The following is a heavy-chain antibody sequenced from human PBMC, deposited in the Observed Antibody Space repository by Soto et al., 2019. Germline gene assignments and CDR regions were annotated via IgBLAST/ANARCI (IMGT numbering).Heavy chain of an antibody. Sequence: LSLTCTVSGGSISIYYWSWIRQPPGKGLEWIGYIYYSGSTNYNPSLKSRVTISVDTSKNQFSLKLTSVTAADTAVYYCARRYGGNFDYWGQGTLVTVSS. CDR1: GGSISIYY. CDR3: ARRYGGNFDY. CDR2: IYYSGST. J-gene: IGHJ4*02. V-gene: IGHV4-59*01. D-gene: IGHD1-26*01.